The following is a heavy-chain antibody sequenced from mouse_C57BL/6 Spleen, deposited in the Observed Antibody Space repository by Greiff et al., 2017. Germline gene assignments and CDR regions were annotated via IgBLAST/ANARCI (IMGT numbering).Heavy chain of an antibody. J-gene: IGHJ2*01. CDR1: GYTFTNSW. CDR3: ARSTTGGSGDY. V-gene: IGHV1-63*01. D-gene: IGHD1-1*01. Sequence: QVQLQQSVAELVRPATSVKMSCKASGYTFTNSWIGWAKKRPGPGLAWHGDIYPGGGYPTSNEKFKGKATLTADKSSSKSYMQFSSLTSEDSAIYYSARSTTGGSGDYWCQGTTLTVSS. CDR2: IYPGGGYP.